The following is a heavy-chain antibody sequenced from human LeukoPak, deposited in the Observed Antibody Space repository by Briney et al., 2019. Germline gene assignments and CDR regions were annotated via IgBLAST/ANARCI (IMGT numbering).Heavy chain of an antibody. D-gene: IGHD3-22*01. CDR1: GGSISSGSYY. CDR2: SYTSGST. CDR3: ARASYSYDISGWVPFDY. V-gene: IGHV4-61*02. J-gene: IGHJ4*02. Sequence: SQTLSLTCTVSGGSISSGSYYWSWIRQPAGKGLEWIGRSYTSGSTNYNPSLKSRVTISVDTSKNQFSLKLTSVTAADTAVYYCARASYSYDISGWVPFDYWGQGTLVTVSS.